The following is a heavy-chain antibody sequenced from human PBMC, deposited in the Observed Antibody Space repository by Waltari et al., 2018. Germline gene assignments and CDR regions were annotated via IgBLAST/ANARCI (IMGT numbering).Heavy chain of an antibody. D-gene: IGHD4-17*01. V-gene: IGHV3-9*01. CDR1: GFTFADYA. J-gene: IGHJ3*02. Sequence: EVQLVESGGGLVQPGRSLRLSCAASGFTFADYAMHWVRQAPGKGLEWVSGISWNSGSIGYADSVKGRFTISRDNAKNSLYLQMNSLRAEDTALYYCAKDIGSGDYGPDAFDIWGQGTMVTVSS. CDR2: ISWNSGSI. CDR3: AKDIGSGDYGPDAFDI.